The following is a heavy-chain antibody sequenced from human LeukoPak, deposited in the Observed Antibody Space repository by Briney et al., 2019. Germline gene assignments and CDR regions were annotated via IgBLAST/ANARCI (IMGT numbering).Heavy chain of an antibody. Sequence: PSETLSLTCTVSGGSISSGSYYWSWIRQPAGKGLEWIGRIYTSGSTNYNPSLKSRVTISIDTSKNQFSLKLSSVTAADTAVYYCARLRVCGGDCPDAFDIWGQGTMVTVSS. CDR2: IYTSGST. CDR1: GGSISSGSYY. CDR3: ARLRVCGGDCPDAFDI. D-gene: IGHD2-21*02. J-gene: IGHJ3*02. V-gene: IGHV4-61*02.